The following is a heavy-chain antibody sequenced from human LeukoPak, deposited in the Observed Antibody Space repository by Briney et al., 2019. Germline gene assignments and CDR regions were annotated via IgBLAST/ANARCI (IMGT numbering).Heavy chain of an antibody. CDR1: GYTFTSYG. J-gene: IGHJ4*02. CDR3: ARDLTPLGELSPLGY. V-gene: IGHV1-46*01. CDR2: ISPSGGSA. Sequence: ASVKVSCKASGYTFTSYGISWVRQAPGQGPEWMGVISPSGGSATYAQKFQGRVTLTRDMSTSTDYLELSSLRSEDTAVYYCARDLTPLGELSPLGYWDQGTLVTVFS. D-gene: IGHD3-16*02.